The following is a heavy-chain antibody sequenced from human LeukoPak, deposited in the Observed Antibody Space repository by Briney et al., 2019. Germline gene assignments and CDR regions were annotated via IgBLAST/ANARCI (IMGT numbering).Heavy chain of an antibody. CDR3: ASGLPRYCSSTSCYRRGFDP. V-gene: IGHV4-59*01. J-gene: IGHJ5*02. Sequence: SETLSLTCTVSGGPISSYYWSWIRQPPGKGPEWIGYIYYSGRTNYNPSLQSRATISVDTSKNQFSLKLSSVTAADTAVYYCASGLPRYCSSTSCYRRGFDPWGQGTLVTVSS. CDR2: IYYSGRT. D-gene: IGHD2-2*01. CDR1: GGPISSYY.